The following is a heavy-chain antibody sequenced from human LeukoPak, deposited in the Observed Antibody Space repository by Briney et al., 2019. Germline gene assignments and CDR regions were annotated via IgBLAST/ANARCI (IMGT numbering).Heavy chain of an antibody. V-gene: IGHV1-8*03. Sequence: ASVKVSCKNSRYTFTSYDINWVRPATGHGLEWMGWMNLNSGNTGYAQKFQGRVTITRNTSISPHYMDQSSLRSEDTAVYYCARARIDCSSTSCDDAFDIWGQGTMVTVSS. CDR2: MNLNSGNT. CDR3: ARARIDCSSTSCDDAFDI. J-gene: IGHJ3*02. D-gene: IGHD2-2*01. CDR1: RYTFTSYD.